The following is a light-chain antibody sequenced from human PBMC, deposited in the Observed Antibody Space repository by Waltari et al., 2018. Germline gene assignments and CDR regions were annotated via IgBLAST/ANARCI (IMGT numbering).Light chain of an antibody. J-gene: IGLJ3*02. CDR1: SSDVAFSNY. V-gene: IGLV2-14*01. CDR3: NSDTGSSSWV. Sequence: QSALTQPASVSGSPGQTITISCTGTSSDVAFSNYFSWYQQHPGKAPKLIIYDVSERPAGVAVGFCGSKAGNTAALTSCGLQAEGEADYYCNSDTGSSSWVFGGGTKLAVL. CDR2: DVS.